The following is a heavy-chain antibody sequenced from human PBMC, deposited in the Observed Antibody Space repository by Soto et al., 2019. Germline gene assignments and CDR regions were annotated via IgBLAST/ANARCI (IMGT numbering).Heavy chain of an antibody. V-gene: IGHV1-2*02. CDR1: GYTLSDYY. D-gene: IGHD6-13*01. Sequence: ASVKVSCKASGYTLSDYYLQWVRQAPGQGLEWMGWINPNSGDTNYAQKFQGRVTLTRDTSINTAYMGLTSLKLDDTAVYYCAREGGGIAAAGAGDDSFDIWGQGTMVTVSS. CDR2: INPNSGDT. J-gene: IGHJ3*02. CDR3: AREGGGIAAAGAGDDSFDI.